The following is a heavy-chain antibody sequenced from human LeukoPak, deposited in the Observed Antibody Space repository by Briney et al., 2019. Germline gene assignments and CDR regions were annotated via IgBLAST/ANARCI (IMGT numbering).Heavy chain of an antibody. D-gene: IGHD3-10*01. CDR3: AASSHYSQRR. CDR2: IYQSGRT. Sequence: PPETLSLTRAVSGGSISNSFWCNWVRQSPGKGLEWIGEIYQSGRTNYNPSLQSRVTISVDKSKNQFSLTLTSVTAADTAVYYCAASSHYSQRRWGQGTLVTVSS. V-gene: IGHV4-4*03. CDR1: GGSISNSFW. J-gene: IGHJ4*02.